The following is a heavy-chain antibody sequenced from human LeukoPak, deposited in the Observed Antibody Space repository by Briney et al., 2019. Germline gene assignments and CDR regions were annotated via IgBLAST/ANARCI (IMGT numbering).Heavy chain of an antibody. Sequence: SETLSLTCTVSGGSISSYYWSWIRQPAGKGLGWIGRIYTSGSTNYNPSLKSRVTMSVDTSKNQFSLKLSSVTAADTAVYYCARDRWFGELSPFYYMDVWGKGTTVTVSS. J-gene: IGHJ6*03. CDR2: IYTSGST. D-gene: IGHD3-10*01. CDR3: ARDRWFGELSPFYYMDV. CDR1: GGSISSYY. V-gene: IGHV4-4*07.